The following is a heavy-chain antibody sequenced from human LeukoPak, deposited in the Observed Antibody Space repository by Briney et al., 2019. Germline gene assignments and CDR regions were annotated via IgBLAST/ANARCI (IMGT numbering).Heavy chain of an antibody. CDR3: ARDGSEYDILTGYPKDY. Sequence: ASVKVSCKASGYTFTSYGISWVRQAPGQGLEWMGWISAYNGNTNYAQKPQGRVTMTTDTSTSTAYMELRSLRSDDTAVYYCARDGSEYDILTGYPKDYWGQGTLVTVSS. CDR1: GYTFTSYG. J-gene: IGHJ4*02. CDR2: ISAYNGNT. V-gene: IGHV1-18*01. D-gene: IGHD3-9*01.